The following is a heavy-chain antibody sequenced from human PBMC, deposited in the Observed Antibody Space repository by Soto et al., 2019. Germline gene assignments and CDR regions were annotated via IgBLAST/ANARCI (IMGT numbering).Heavy chain of an antibody. D-gene: IGHD6-6*01. CDR2: ISAYNGNK. CDR3: ARTGGGMAARPLEY. V-gene: IGHV1-18*04. J-gene: IGHJ4*02. Sequence: QVQLVQSGGEVKKPGASVEVSCRTSGYMFTTYGMSWVRQAPEQGLEWMAWISAYNGNKKYAQKFQGRVTMTTDTSTSTVSMELRNLTSDDTGTYFCARTGGGMAARPLEYWGQGTLVTVSS. CDR1: GYMFTTYG.